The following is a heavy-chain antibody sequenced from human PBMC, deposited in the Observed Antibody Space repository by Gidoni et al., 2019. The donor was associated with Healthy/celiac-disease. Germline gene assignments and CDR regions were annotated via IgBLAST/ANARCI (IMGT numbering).Heavy chain of an antibody. Sequence: EVQLVESGGGLVQPGGSLRLSCAASGFTFSSYSMNWVRQAPGKGLEWVSYISSSSSTIYYADSVKGRFTISRDNAKNSLYLQMNSLRAEDTAVYYCARDSILGYCSGGSCHPGDYWGQGTLVTVSS. J-gene: IGHJ4*02. CDR2: ISSSSSTI. D-gene: IGHD2-15*01. CDR1: GFTFSSYS. V-gene: IGHV3-48*01. CDR3: ARDSILGYCSGGSCHPGDY.